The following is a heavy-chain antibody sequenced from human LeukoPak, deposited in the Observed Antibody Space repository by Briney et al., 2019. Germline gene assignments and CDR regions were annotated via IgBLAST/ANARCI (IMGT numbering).Heavy chain of an antibody. CDR2: IYGGGNI. J-gene: IGHJ4*02. CDR3: AKSIVLMVYAQY. V-gene: IGHV3-53*01. Sequence: HPGGSLRLSCAASGFTVSSNYMNWVRRAPGKGLEWVSVIYGGGNIYYADSVKGRFTISRHNSKNTLYLQMNSLRAEDTAVYYCAKSIVLMVYAQYWGQGTLVTVSS. CDR1: GFTVSSNY. D-gene: IGHD2-8*01.